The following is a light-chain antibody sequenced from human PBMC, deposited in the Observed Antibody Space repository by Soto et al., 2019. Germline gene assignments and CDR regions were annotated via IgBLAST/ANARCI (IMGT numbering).Light chain of an antibody. CDR1: QRIESKD. V-gene: IGKV3-11*01. CDR3: QQRSNWPPIT. Sequence: IGWTQSPGTLSLSPGERATLSCRASQRIESKDFAWYQQKPGHAPRLLIYDASNRVTGIPARFSGSGSGTDFTLTISSLEPEDFAVYYCQQRSNWPPITFGQGTRLEI. J-gene: IGKJ5*01. CDR2: DAS.